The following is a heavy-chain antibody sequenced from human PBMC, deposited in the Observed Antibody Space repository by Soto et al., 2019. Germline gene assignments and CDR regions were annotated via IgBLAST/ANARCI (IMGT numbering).Heavy chain of an antibody. CDR3: ARVLNWASFYDFWSGYYNYYYYGMDV. V-gene: IGHV1-8*01. D-gene: IGHD3-3*01. CDR1: GYTFTSYD. J-gene: IGHJ6*02. Sequence: GASVKVSCKASGYTFTSYDINWVRKAPGQRLEWMGWMNPNSGNTGYAQKFQGRVTMTRNTSISTAYMELSSLRSEDTAVYYCARVLNWASFYDFWSGYYNYYYYGMDVWGQGTTVTVS. CDR2: MNPNSGNT.